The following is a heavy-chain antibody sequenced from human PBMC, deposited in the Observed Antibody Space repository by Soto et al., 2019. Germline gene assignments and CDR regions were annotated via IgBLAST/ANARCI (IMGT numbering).Heavy chain of an antibody. V-gene: IGHV3-23*01. J-gene: IGHJ6*02. D-gene: IGHD2-15*01. Sequence: PGGSLRLSCAASGLTFNDYAMSWVRQAPGKGLKWVSGITDRGVSTYYAGSVKGRFTVSRDNSRNTLYLQLTSLTAEDTAIYYCATAPYFVVFPPGIYTAYVLKHYTMDFWGQGTTVSV. CDR3: ATAPYFVVFPPGIYTAYVLKHYTMDF. CDR2: ITDRGVST. CDR1: GLTFNDYA.